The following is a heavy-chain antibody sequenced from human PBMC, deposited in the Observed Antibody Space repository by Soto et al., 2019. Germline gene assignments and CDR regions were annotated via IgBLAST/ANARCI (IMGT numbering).Heavy chain of an antibody. CDR2: IHGTRSII. V-gene: IGHV3-48*02. Sequence: EVQLVESEGGLVQPGGSLRLSCEVSGFTVSIHAMNWVRQAPGKGLEWVAYIHGTRSIIYYADSVKGRFTISRDNAKNSLFLQMDSLRDEDTAVYYCARDARNADYDYWGQGTLVTVSS. CDR3: ARDARNADYDY. D-gene: IGHD3-16*01. J-gene: IGHJ4*02. CDR1: GFTVSIHA.